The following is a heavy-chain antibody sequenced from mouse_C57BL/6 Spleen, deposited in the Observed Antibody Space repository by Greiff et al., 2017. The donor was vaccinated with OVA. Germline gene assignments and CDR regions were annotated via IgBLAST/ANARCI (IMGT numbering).Heavy chain of an antibody. J-gene: IGHJ3*01. D-gene: IGHD1-1*01. V-gene: IGHV14-3*01. CDR1: GFNIKNTY. CDR2: IDPANGNT. Sequence: VQLQQSVAELVRPGASVKLSCTASGFNIKNTYMHWVKQRPEQGLEWIGRIDPANGNTKYAPKFQGKATITADTSSNTAYLQLSSLTSEDTASYYCARVYYGSSDRFAYWGQGTLVTVSA. CDR3: ARVYYGSSDRFAY.